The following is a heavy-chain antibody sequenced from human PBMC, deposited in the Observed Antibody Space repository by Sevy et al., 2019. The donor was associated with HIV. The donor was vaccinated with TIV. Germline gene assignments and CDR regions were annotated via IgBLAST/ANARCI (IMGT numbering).Heavy chain of an antibody. V-gene: IGHV3-23*01. J-gene: IGHJ4*02. CDR2: IGGSGGST. CDR1: GFTFSSYA. D-gene: IGHD6-19*01. CDR3: AKYSSGRGYFDY. Sequence: GGSLRLSCAASGFTFSSYAMSWVRQAPGKGLEWVSAIGGSGGSTYYADSVKGRFTISRDNSKNTLYLQMNSLRAEDTAVYYCAKYSSGRGYFDYWGQGTLVTVSS.